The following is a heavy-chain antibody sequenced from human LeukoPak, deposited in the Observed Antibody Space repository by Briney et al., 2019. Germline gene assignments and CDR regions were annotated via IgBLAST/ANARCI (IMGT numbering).Heavy chain of an antibody. D-gene: IGHD2-2*01. CDR3: ARDIVVVPAARSYAFDI. V-gene: IGHV4-39*07. Sequence: SETLSPTCTVSGGSISSSSYYWGWIRQPPGKGLEWIGSIYYSGSTYYNPSLKSRVTISVDTSKNQFSLDLSSVTAADTAVYYCARDIVVVPAARSYAFDIWGQGTVVTVSS. J-gene: IGHJ3*02. CDR1: GGSISSSSYY. CDR2: IYYSGST.